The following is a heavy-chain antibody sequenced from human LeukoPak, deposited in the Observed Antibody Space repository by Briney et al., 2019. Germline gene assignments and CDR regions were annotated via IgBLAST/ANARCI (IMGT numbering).Heavy chain of an antibody. CDR3: ARPKVGATRGFDY. J-gene: IGHJ4*02. D-gene: IGHD1-26*01. CDR1: GGSISSSSYY. V-gene: IGHV4-39*01. CDR2: IYYSGTI. Sequence: SETLSLTCTVSGGSISSSSYYWGWIRQPPGKGLECIGSIYYSGTIYYNPSLKSRVTISVDTSKNQFSLTLTSLTAADTAVYYCARPKVGATRGFDYWGQGTLVTVSS.